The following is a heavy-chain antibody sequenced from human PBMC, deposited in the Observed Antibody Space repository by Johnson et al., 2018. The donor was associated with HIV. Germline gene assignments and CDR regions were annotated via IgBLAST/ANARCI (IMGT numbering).Heavy chain of an antibody. CDR2: ISYDGSNK. Sequence: QELLVESGGGVVQPGRSLRLSCAASGFTFSSYGMHWVRQAPGKGLEWVAVISYDGSNKYYADSVKGRFTISRDNSKNTLYLQMNSLRAEDTALYFCARGKGAAAGLDAFDIWGQGTMVTVSS. D-gene: IGHD6-13*01. CDR1: GFTFSSYG. CDR3: ARGKGAAAGLDAFDI. V-gene: IGHV3-30*19. J-gene: IGHJ3*02.